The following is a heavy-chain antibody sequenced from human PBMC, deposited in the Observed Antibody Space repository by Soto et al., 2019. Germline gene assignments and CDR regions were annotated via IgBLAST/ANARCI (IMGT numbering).Heavy chain of an antibody. CDR2: IYYSGVT. D-gene: IGHD3-10*01. Sequence: SDTLSVTCTLSGNPITSGGFYWTLIRQHPAKGLEWIGYIYYSGVTYYNPSLKSRATISVDTSKNQFSLNLSSVTAADTAMYYCARDLRGRRSGRFDPWGQGTLVTVS. CDR1: GNPITSGGFY. V-gene: IGHV4-31*03. CDR3: ARDLRGRRSGRFDP. J-gene: IGHJ5*02.